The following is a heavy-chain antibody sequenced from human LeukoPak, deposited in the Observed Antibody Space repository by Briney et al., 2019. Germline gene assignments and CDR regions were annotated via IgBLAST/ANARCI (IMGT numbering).Heavy chain of an antibody. Sequence: PGGPLRLSCTASGLTYNRQNMNGLRHAPGKGVEGVSYIRSSRSTIYYADSVKGRFNISRDNAKNSLSLKIQSLRDEDTAVYHSARDAQELLYFDWLPACYYYYGMDVWGQGTTVTVSS. D-gene: IGHD3-9*01. V-gene: IGHV3-48*02. CDR1: GLTYNRQN. CDR3: ARDAQELLYFDWLPACYYYYGMDV. CDR2: IRSSRSTI. J-gene: IGHJ6*02.